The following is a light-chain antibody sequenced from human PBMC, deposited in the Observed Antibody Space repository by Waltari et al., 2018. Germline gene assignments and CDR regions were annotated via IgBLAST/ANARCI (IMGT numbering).Light chain of an antibody. CDR2: YTS. J-gene: IGKJ1*01. V-gene: IGKV3-15*01. CDR3: QQYSNWPPWT. CDR1: QSGSRK. Sequence: EIMMTQSPATLSVSPGERATLACRVSQSGSRKLAWYQQNTGQAPRLLIYYTSSRAADIPARFSGSGSGTEFTLTISSLQSEDFAVYYCQQYSNWPPWTFSQGTKVEI.